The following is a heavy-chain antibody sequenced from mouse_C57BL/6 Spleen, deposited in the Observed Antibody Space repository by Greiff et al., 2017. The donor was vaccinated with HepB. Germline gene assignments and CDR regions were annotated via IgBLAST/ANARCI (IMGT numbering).Heavy chain of an antibody. V-gene: IGHV5-17*01. Sequence: DVQLVESGGGLVKPGGSLKLSCAASGFTFSDYGMHWVRQAPEKGLEWVAYISSGSSTIYYADTVKGRFTISRDNAKNTLFLQMTSLRSEDTAMYYCARPYYYYGYFDVWGTGTTVTVSS. CDR3: ARPYYYYGYFDV. J-gene: IGHJ1*03. CDR2: ISSGSSTI. CDR1: GFTFSDYG. D-gene: IGHD2-10*01.